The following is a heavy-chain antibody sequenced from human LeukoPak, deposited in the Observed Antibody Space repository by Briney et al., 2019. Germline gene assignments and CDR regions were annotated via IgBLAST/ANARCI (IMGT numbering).Heavy chain of an antibody. Sequence: SETLSLTCTVSGGSISSYYWSWIRQPPGKGLEWIGYIYYSGSTNYNPSLKSRVTISVDTSKNQFSLKLSSVTAADTAVYYCAKGVYVGTPDAFDIWGQGTMVTVSS. D-gene: IGHD2-8*01. J-gene: IGHJ3*02. V-gene: IGHV4-59*01. CDR3: AKGVYVGTPDAFDI. CDR2: IYYSGST. CDR1: GGSISSYY.